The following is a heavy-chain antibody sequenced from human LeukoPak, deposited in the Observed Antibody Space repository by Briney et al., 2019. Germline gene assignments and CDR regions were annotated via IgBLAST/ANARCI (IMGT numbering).Heavy chain of an antibody. CDR3: ARVDSDYYGSGSYSNAFDI. CDR2: IYHSGST. V-gene: IGHV4-4*02. CDR1: GGFIRSINW. J-gene: IGHJ3*02. Sequence: SETLSLTCAVSGGFIRSINWWSWVRQPPGKGLEWIGEIYHSGSTNYNPSLKSRVTISVDKSKNQFSLKLSSVTAADTAVYYCARVDSDYYGSGSYSNAFDIWGQGTMVTVSS. D-gene: IGHD3-10*01.